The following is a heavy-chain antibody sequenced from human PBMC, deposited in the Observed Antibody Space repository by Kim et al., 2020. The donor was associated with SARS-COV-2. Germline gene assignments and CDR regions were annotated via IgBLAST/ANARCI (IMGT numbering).Heavy chain of an antibody. Sequence: NPALKSRVTISVDTSKNQFSLKLSSVTAADTAVYYCASGVQTRRRYAFDIWGQGTMVTVSS. CDR3: ASGVQTRRRYAFDI. D-gene: IGHD1-1*01. J-gene: IGHJ3*02. V-gene: IGHV4-59*09.